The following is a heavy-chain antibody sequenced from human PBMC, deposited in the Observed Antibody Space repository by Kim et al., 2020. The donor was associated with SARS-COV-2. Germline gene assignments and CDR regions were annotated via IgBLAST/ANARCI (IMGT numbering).Heavy chain of an antibody. J-gene: IGHJ6*02. V-gene: IGHV3-23*01. CDR3: AKVVIMDDYNYYYYYAMDV. Sequence: GGSLRLSCVASGFTFDIYAMSWVRQAPGKGLEWVSVISGGGVNKFYADSVRGRFTISRDNSKNTLFLQMNSLTDEDTALYYCAKVVIMDDYNYYYYYAMDVWGQETTVTVSS. D-gene: IGHD2-21*01. CDR1: GFTFDIYA. CDR2: ISGGGVNK.